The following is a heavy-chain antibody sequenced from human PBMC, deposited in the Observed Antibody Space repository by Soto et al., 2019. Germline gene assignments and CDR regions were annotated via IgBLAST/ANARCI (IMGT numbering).Heavy chain of an antibody. Sequence: QLQLQESGPGLVKPSETLSLTCTVSGGSISSSSYYWDWIRQPPGKGLEWIGSIYYSGSTYYNQPLKSRVTISVDTSTNQFSLKLSSVTAADTAVYYCARRGIVGAATNYDSWGQGTLVTVSS. CDR3: ARRGIVGAATNYDS. V-gene: IGHV4-39*01. J-gene: IGHJ5*01. CDR2: IYYSGST. CDR1: GGSISSSSYY. D-gene: IGHD1-26*01.